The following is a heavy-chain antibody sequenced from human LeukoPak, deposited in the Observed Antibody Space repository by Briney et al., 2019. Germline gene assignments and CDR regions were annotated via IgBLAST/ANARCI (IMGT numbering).Heavy chain of an antibody. D-gene: IGHD6-19*01. CDR2: SRNKANSYTT. CDR1: GFTFSDYY. CDR3: ARAYTSGWYSPGY. V-gene: IGHV3-72*01. J-gene: IGHJ4*02. Sequence: PGGSLRLSCAASGFTFSDYYMDWVRQAPGKGLEWVGRSRNKANSYTTDYAASVKGRFTISRDDSKNSLYLQMNSLKTEDTAVYYCARAYTSGWYSPGYWGQGTLVTVSS.